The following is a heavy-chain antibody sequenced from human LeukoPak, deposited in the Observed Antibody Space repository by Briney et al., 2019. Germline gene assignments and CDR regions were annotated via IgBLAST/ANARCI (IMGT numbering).Heavy chain of an antibody. Sequence: ASVKVSCKASGGTFSSYAISWVRQAPGQGLEWMGGIIPIFGTANYAQKFQGRVTITADESTSTAYMELSSLRSDDTAVYYCAVIAAADTNPFDYWGQGTLVTVSS. CDR2: IIPIFGTA. D-gene: IGHD6-13*01. CDR3: AVIAAADTNPFDY. CDR1: GGTFSSYA. J-gene: IGHJ4*02. V-gene: IGHV1-69*13.